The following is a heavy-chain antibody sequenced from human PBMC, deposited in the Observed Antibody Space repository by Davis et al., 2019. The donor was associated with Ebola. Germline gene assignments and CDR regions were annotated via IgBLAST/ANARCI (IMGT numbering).Heavy chain of an antibody. J-gene: IGHJ5*02. CDR2: IIPIFGTA. D-gene: IGHD4-17*01. Sequence: SVKVSCKASGGTFSSYAISWVRQAPGQGLEWMGGIIPIFGTANYEQKFQGRVTITADESTTTAYMELSSLRSEDTAVYYCANEKTTVTTGWFDPRGQGTLVTVSS. CDR3: ANEKTTVTTGWFDP. CDR1: GGTFSSYA. V-gene: IGHV1-69*13.